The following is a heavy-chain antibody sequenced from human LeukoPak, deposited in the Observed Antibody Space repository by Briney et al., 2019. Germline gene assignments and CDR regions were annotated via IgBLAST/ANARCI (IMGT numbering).Heavy chain of an antibody. CDR3: ARGFRDSSGRKPDY. CDR2: MNPNSGNT. Sequence: ASVKVSCKASGYTFTSYDINWMRQATGQGLEWMGWMNPNSGNTGYAQKFQDRVTMTRNTSINTAYMELSSLRSEDMAVYYCARGFRDSSGRKPDYWGQGTLVAVSS. CDR1: GYTFTSYD. V-gene: IGHV1-8*01. D-gene: IGHD3-22*01. J-gene: IGHJ4*02.